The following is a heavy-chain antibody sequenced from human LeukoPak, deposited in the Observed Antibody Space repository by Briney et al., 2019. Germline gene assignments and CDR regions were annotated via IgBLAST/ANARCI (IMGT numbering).Heavy chain of an antibody. CDR1: GGSISSGDYY. Sequence: SETLSLTCTVSGGSISSGDYYWSWIRQPPGKGLEWIGYIYYSGSTYYNPSLKSRVTISVDTSKNQFSLKLSSVTAADTAVYYCARLAGSWYVSPFDYWGQGTLVTVSS. J-gene: IGHJ4*02. V-gene: IGHV4-30-4*01. CDR3: ARLAGSWYVSPFDY. D-gene: IGHD6-13*01. CDR2: IYYSGST.